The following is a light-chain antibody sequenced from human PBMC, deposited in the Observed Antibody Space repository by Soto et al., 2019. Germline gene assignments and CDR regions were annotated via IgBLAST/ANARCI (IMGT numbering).Light chain of an antibody. CDR2: SAS. Sequence: DIQMTQSPSFLSASVGDRVNITCRASQAIRNDLGWYQQKPGKAPRRLIYSASIVQGGVSSRFSGTGFGTEFTLTVTRLEAEDFAIYYCLQYSAYPWTFGQGTKVEIK. V-gene: IGKV1-17*01. CDR3: LQYSAYPWT. CDR1: QAIRND. J-gene: IGKJ1*01.